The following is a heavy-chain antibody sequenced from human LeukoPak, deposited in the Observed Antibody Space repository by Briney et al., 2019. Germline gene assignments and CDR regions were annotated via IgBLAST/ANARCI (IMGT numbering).Heavy chain of an antibody. CDR3: ARGIPAWPRRAGWFDP. CDR2: INHSGST. J-gene: IGHJ5*02. Sequence: SETLSLTCAVYGGSFSGYYWSWIRQPPGKGLEWIGEINHSGSTNYNPSLKSRVTISVDTSKNQFSLKLSSVTAADTAVYYCARGIPAWPRRAGWFDPWGQGTLVTVSS. V-gene: IGHV4-34*01. D-gene: IGHD1-1*01. CDR1: GGSFSGYY.